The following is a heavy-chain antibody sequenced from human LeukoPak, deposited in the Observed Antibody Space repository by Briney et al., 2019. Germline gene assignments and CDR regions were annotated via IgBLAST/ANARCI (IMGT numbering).Heavy chain of an antibody. CDR1: GGSISTYF. J-gene: IGHJ6*02. D-gene: IGHD3-3*01. Sequence: SETLSLTCTVSGGSISTYFWSWIRQSPGKGLEWIGEVTHSGNTKYNPSLRSRVSISLDTSRYHLSLELTSVTAADTAVYYCARARGDYYDYNYYYAMDVWGQGTTVTVSS. V-gene: IGHV4-34*01. CDR2: VTHSGNT. CDR3: ARARGDYYDYNYYYAMDV.